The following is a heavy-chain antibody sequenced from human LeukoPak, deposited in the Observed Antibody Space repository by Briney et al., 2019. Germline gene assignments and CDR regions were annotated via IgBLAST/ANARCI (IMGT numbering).Heavy chain of an antibody. CDR3: AKDPWTFDY. CDR1: GFTFSSYG. D-gene: IGHD3/OR15-3a*01. V-gene: IGHV3-33*06. J-gene: IGHJ4*02. CDR2: IWYHGSNK. Sequence: GGSLRLFCAASGFTFSSYGMHWVRQSPGKGLEWVAVIWYHGSNKYYADSVKGRFTISRDNSKNTLYLQMNSLRDEDTAVYYCAKDPWTFDYWGQGTLVTVSS.